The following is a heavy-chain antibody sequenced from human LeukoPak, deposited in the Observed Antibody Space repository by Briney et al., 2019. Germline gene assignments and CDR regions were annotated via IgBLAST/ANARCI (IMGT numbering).Heavy chain of an antibody. D-gene: IGHD3-10*02. J-gene: IGHJ6*04. Sequence: GGSLRLSCAASGFTFSSYEMNWVRQAPGKGLEGGSYISSSGSTIYYADSVKGRFTISRDNAKNSLHLQLNRLRAEDTAVYYCAELGITMIGGVWGKGTTVTVSS. CDR3: AELGITMIGGV. CDR2: ISSSGSTI. CDR1: GFTFSSYE. V-gene: IGHV3-48*03.